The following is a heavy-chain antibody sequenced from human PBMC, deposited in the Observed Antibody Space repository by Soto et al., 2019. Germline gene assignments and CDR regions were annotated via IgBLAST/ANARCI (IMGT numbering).Heavy chain of an antibody. CDR2: ISGTGANT. CDR3: SKEPLLGYTYPYLN. V-gene: IGHV3-23*01. CDR1: GFAFSSYA. J-gene: IGHJ4*02. D-gene: IGHD5-18*01. Sequence: EGSLRLSCAASGFAFSSYAMTWVRQAPGKGLEWVSGISGTGANTYYADSVKGRFTISRINSKDTLYLQLNSLGAEDTAVYFCSKEPLLGYTYPYLNWGQGTLVSASS.